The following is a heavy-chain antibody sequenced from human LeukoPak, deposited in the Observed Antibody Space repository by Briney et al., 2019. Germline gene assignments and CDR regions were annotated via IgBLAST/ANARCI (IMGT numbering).Heavy chain of an antibody. CDR3: AKDLAVDYYGMDV. J-gene: IGHJ6*01. CDR1: GFTFSDYA. V-gene: IGHV3-9*01. CDR2: ISWNSGSI. Sequence: SLRLSCAASGFTFSDYAMSWVRQAPGKGLEWVSGISWNSGSIGYADSVKGRFTISRDNAKNSLYLQMNSLRAEDTALYYCAKDLAVDYYGMDVWGQGTTVTVSS.